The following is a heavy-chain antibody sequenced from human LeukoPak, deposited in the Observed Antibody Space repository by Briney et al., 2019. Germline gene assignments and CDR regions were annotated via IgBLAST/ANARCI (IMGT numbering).Heavy chain of an antibody. CDR2: IYHSGST. CDR3: ARGRGVRGKGYFDY. Sequence: PSETLSLTCAVSGGSISSSNWWSWVRQPPGKGLEWIGEIYHSGSTNYNPSLKSRVTISVDKSKNQFSLKLSSVTAADTAVYYCARGRGVRGKGYFDYWGQGTLVTVSS. CDR1: GGSISSSNW. V-gene: IGHV4-4*02. D-gene: IGHD3-10*01. J-gene: IGHJ4*02.